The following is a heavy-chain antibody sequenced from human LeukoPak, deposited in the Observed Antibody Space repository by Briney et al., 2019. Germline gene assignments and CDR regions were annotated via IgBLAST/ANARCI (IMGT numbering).Heavy chain of an antibody. CDR2: INPSGGST. D-gene: IGHD3-9*01. CDR1: GYTFTGYY. V-gene: IGHV1-46*01. Sequence: ASVKVSCKASGYTFTGYYMHWVRQAPGQGLEWMGLINPSGGSTKFAQKFQGRVTMTRDMSTSTVYMELSSLRAEDTAVYYCARDGGQENDDILTGFSYYYSMDVWGKGTTVTISS. CDR3: ARDGGQENDDILTGFSYYYSMDV. J-gene: IGHJ6*03.